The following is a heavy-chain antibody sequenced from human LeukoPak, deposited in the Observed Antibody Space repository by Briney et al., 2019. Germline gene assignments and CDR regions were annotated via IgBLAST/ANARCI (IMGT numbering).Heavy chain of an antibody. CDR1: GYTLTELS. J-gene: IGHJ4*02. CDR3: ATDGGVALHYFDY. CDR2: FDPEDGET. V-gene: IGHV1-24*01. Sequence: ASVKVSCKVSGYTLTELSMHWVRQAPGKGLEWMGGFDPEDGETIYAQKFQGRVAMTEDTSTDTAYMELSSLRSEDTAVYYCATDGGVALHYFDYWGQGTLATVSS. D-gene: IGHD2-8*02.